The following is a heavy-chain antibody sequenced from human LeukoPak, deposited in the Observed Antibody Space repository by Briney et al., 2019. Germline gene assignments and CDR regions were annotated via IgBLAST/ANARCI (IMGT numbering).Heavy chain of an antibody. CDR2: ISYDGSNK. V-gene: IGHV3-30*04. CDR3: ARASVNYDFWSGYYYFDY. J-gene: IGHJ4*02. D-gene: IGHD3-3*01. CDR1: GFTFSSYA. Sequence: GGSLRLSCAASGFTFSSYAMHWVRQAPGKGLEWVAVISYDGSNKYYADSVKGRFTISRDNSKNTLYLQMNSLRAEDTAVYYCARASVNYDFWSGYYYFDYWGQGTLVTVSS.